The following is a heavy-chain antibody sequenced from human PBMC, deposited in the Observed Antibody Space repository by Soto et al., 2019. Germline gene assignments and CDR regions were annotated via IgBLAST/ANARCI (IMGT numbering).Heavy chain of an antibody. Sequence: QVQLVQSGAEVKKPGASVKVSCKASGYAFSQFYIHWMRQAPGQGLEWMGWINPNSGRTKFAQNFQGWVTMTRDTSIKTVYMELSGPKSDATAVYYCARESGGTPATLDYYYFYMDVWGKGTTVTVSS. CDR2: INPNSGRT. J-gene: IGHJ6*03. V-gene: IGHV1-2*04. D-gene: IGHD1-26*01. CDR1: GYAFSQFY. CDR3: ARESGGTPATLDYYYFYMDV.